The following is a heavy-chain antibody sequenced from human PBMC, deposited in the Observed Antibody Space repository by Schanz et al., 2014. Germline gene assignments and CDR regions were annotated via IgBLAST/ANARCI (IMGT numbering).Heavy chain of an antibody. D-gene: IGHD6-25*01. CDR3: ARCGYSIGSYYRDITHFDY. V-gene: IGHV1-18*01. CDR2: ITAYNGDT. Sequence: QVQLVQSGAEVKKPGASVKVSCKASGYTFTSHGISWVRQPPGQGLEWVGWITAYNGDTNNTLKLQGRVTMTTDTSTGTAYMALRSLRSSDTALYSCARCGYSIGSYYRDITHFDYWGQGTLVTVSS. CDR1: GYTFTSHG. J-gene: IGHJ4*02.